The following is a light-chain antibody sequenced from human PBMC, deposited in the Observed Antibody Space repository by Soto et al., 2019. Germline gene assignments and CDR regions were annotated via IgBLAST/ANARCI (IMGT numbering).Light chain of an antibody. V-gene: IGKV3-15*01. J-gene: IGKJ1*01. CDR2: DAS. CDR1: HSVGSN. Sequence: EIVMTQSPVTLSVSPGERASLSCRASHSVGSNLAWYRQIPGQAPRLLIYDASTRATGITARFSGGGSGTELTLTFSSLQSEDFAVYFCQNNDNWPWTFGQGT. CDR3: QNNDNWPWT.